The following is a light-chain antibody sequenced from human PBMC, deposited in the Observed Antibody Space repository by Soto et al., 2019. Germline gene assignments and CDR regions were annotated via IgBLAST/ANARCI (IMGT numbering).Light chain of an antibody. J-gene: IGLJ2*01. Sequence: QPVLTQPPSASGSTGQSVTISCTGTSSDVGDYNYVSWYQQHPGKAPKLMIYEVSKRPSGVPDRFSGSKSGNTASLTVSGLQAEDEADYYCSSYAGSNNLGLFGGGTKLTVL. CDR1: SSDVGDYNY. V-gene: IGLV2-8*01. CDR3: SSYAGSNNLGL. CDR2: EVS.